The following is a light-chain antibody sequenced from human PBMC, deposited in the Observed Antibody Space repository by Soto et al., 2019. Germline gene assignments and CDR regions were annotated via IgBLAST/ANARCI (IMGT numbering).Light chain of an antibody. V-gene: IGLV2-14*01. Sequence: QSVLTQPASVSASPGQSITISCTGASSDIVGYNYVSWYQQYPGRAPTLIIYEVSHRPSGVSHRFSGSKSGNTASLTISGVQAEDEAHYHGVSYTSTRILTFGGGTKLTVL. CDR3: VSYTSTRILT. CDR2: EVS. CDR1: SSDIVGYNY. J-gene: IGLJ2*01.